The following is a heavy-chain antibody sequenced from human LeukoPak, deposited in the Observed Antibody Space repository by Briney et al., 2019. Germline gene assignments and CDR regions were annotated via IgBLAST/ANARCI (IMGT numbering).Heavy chain of an antibody. CDR1: GFTFSSYE. D-gene: IGHD3-10*02. CDR2: ISSSGSTI. CDR3: AELGITMIGGV. J-gene: IGHJ6*04. Sequence: GGSLRLSCAASGFTFSSYEMNWVRQAPGKGLEWVSYISSSGSTIYYADSVKGRFTISRDNAKNSLYLQMNSLRADDTAVYYCAELGITMIGGVWGKGTTVTISS. V-gene: IGHV3-48*03.